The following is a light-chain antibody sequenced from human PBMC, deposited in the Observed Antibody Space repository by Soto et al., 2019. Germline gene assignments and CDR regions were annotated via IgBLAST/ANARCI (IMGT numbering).Light chain of an antibody. CDR3: QQYDNLPLI. CDR1: QSIGRY. J-gene: IGKJ5*01. V-gene: IGKV1-33*01. CDR2: DAS. Sequence: DIQMTQSPSTLSASVGDRVTITCRASQSIGRYLNWYHQKPGKAPKLLIYDASSLETGVPSRFSGSGSGTDFTFTISSLQPEDFATYYCQQYDNLPLIFGQGTRLENK.